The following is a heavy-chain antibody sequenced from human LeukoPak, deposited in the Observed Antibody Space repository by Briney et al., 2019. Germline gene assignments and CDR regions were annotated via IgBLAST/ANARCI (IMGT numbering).Heavy chain of an antibody. CDR2: ISDNGGRT. Sequence: HPGGSLRLSCAASGITFSSYGMHWVRQAPGKGLEWVSHISDNGGRTYYAESVKGRFAISRDNSKNTLYLQMNSLRVEDTALYYCAKDLPTKCRGDCPSDYWGQGTLVTVSS. V-gene: IGHV3-23*01. J-gene: IGHJ4*02. CDR1: GITFSSYG. D-gene: IGHD2-21*02. CDR3: AKDLPTKCRGDCPSDY.